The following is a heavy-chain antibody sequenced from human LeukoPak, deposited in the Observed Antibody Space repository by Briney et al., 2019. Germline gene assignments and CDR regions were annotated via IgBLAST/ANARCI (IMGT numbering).Heavy chain of an antibody. J-gene: IGHJ4*02. CDR2: INHSGST. CDR1: GGSFSGYY. CDR3: ARGYPVDY. V-gene: IGHV4-34*01. Sequence: SSETLSLTCAVYGGSFSGYYWSWIRQPPGKGLEWIGEINHSGSTNYNPSLKSRVTISVDTSKNQFSLKLSSVTAADPAVYYCARGYPVDYWGQGTLVTVSS.